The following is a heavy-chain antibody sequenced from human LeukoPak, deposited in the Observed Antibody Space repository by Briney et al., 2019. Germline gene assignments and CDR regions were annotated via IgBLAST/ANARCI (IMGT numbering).Heavy chain of an antibody. J-gene: IGHJ3*02. CDR2: INPNSGGT. Sequence: ASVTVSCKASGYTFTCYYMHWVRQAPGQGLEWMGWINPNSGGTNYAQKFQGRVTMTRDTSISTAHMELSRLRSDDTAVYYCARGCSTSCPDAFDIWGQGTMVTVSS. CDR3: ARGCSTSCPDAFDI. V-gene: IGHV1-2*02. CDR1: GYTFTCYY. D-gene: IGHD2-2*01.